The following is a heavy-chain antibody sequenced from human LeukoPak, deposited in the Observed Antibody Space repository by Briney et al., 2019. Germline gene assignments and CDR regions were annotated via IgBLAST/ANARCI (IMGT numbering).Heavy chain of an antibody. J-gene: IGHJ4*02. Sequence: GGSLRLSCAGSGFTFPSYVMSWVRQAPGKGLEWVSSISSSSSYIYYADSVKGRFTISRDNAKNSLYLQMNSLRAEDTAVYYFARDFDAVGDYWGQGTLVTVSS. CDR1: GFTFPSYV. D-gene: IGHD6-19*01. V-gene: IGHV3-21*01. CDR2: ISSSSSYI. CDR3: ARDFDAVGDY.